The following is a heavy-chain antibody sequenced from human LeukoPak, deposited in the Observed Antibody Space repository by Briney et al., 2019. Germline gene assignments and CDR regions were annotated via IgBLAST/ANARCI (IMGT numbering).Heavy chain of an antibody. CDR2: IKPHNPKSYYR. Sequence: SVRVSCTTSGYTFTDYYMHWVRQAPGQGLEWMGWIKPHNPKSYYRHYAQKFRGRVTMNRDTSISTAYVELSSLRADDTAVCYCARGGYSSSLYDYWGRGTLVSVSS. V-gene: IGHV1-2*02. D-gene: IGHD6-13*01. CDR1: GYTFTDYY. J-gene: IGHJ4*02. CDR3: ARGGYSSSLYDY.